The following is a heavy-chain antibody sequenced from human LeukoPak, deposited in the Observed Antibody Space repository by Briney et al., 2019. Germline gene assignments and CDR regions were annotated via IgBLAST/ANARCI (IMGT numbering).Heavy chain of an antibody. CDR2: IKSKTDGGTI. J-gene: IGHJ4*02. V-gene: IGHV3-15*01. CDR1: GFTFSNAW. CDR3: AAGTGYSDFDY. Sequence: GSLRLSCAASGFTFSNAWMSWVRQAPGKGLEWVGRIKSKTDGGTIDYAAPVKGRFTISRDDSKNTLYLQMNSLEIEDTAVYYCAAGTGYSDFDYWGQGTLVTVSS. D-gene: IGHD3-9*01.